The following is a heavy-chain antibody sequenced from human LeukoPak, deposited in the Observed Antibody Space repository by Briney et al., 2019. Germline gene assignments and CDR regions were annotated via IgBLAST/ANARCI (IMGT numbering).Heavy chain of an antibody. CDR2: IRSDGSTR. D-gene: IGHD6-19*01. V-gene: IGHV3-30*02. CDR3: AKDRTIGDSGGDDF. J-gene: IGHJ4*02. CDR1: GFTFSNYG. Sequence: GGSLGLSCAASGFTFSNYGIHWVRQPPGKGLEWVAFIRSDGSTRYYADSVKGRFTISRDNSKNTLYLQMSSLRAEDTAVYYCAKDRTIGDSGGDDFWGQGTLITVSS.